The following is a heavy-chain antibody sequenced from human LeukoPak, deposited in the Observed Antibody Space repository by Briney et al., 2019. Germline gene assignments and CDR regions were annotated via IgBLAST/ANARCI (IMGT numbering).Heavy chain of an antibody. CDR2: LRSSGDTI. CDR3: ARDPAALDY. Sequence: GGSLRLSCAASGFTFSGYSMNWVRQAPGKGLEWVAYLRSSGDTIYYADSVKGRFTISRDIAKNSLYLQMSRLRDEDTAVYYCARDPAALDYWGQGTLVTVSS. J-gene: IGHJ4*02. V-gene: IGHV3-48*02. CDR1: GFTFSGYS. D-gene: IGHD6-25*01.